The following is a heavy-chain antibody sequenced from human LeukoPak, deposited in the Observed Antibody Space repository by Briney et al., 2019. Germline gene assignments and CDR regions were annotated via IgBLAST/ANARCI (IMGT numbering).Heavy chain of an antibody. CDR1: GGTFSSYA. Sequence: SVKVSCKASGGTFSSYAVSWVRQAPGQGLEWMGRIIPIFGIANYAQKFQGRVTITADKSTSTAYMELSSLRSEDTAVYYCARDYPTRDYDFWSGRNVNWFDPWGQGTLVTVSS. CDR3: ARDYPTRDYDFWSGRNVNWFDP. CDR2: IIPIFGIA. J-gene: IGHJ5*02. V-gene: IGHV1-69*04. D-gene: IGHD3-3*01.